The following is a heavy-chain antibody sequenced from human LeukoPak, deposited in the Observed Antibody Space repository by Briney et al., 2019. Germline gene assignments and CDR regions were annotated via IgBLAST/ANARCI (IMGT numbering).Heavy chain of an antibody. V-gene: IGHV4-59*01. CDR2: IYYSGST. CDR3: ARDRGSGWYFDL. Sequence: SETLSLTCTVSGDSISSYYWSWIRQPPGKGLEWIGNIYYSGSTNYNPSLKSRVTISVDTSKNQFSLKLSSVTAADTAVYYCARDRGSGWYFDLWGRGTLVTVSS. CDR1: GDSISSYY. D-gene: IGHD2-15*01. J-gene: IGHJ2*01.